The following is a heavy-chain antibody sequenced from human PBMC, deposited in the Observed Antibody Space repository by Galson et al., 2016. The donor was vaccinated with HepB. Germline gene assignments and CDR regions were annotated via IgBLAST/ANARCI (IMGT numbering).Heavy chain of an antibody. CDR2: ISGNSIGT. J-gene: IGHJ4*02. CDR3: AKGTLGQCRGSICYPFDC. CDR1: GFTFNTYA. Sequence: SLRLSCAASGFTFNTYAMTWVRQAPGKGLECVATISGNSIGTAYAGSVKGRFTITRDTSKNTVYLQMNSLRAEDTAVYYCAKGTLGQCRGSICYPFDCWGQGTLVTVSS. D-gene: IGHD2-15*01. V-gene: IGHV3-23*01.